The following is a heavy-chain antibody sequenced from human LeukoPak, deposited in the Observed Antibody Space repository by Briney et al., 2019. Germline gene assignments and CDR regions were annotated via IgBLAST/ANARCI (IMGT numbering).Heavy chain of an antibody. J-gene: IGHJ3*02. CDR1: GFTFTNYG. CDR2: MWYDGSKK. D-gene: IGHD3-10*01. CDR3: ARGAYGSGTYHDFDI. V-gene: IGHV3-33*01. Sequence: GMSLRLSCAASGFTFTNYGINWVRQAPGKGLEWVAVMWYDGSKKYYADSVKGRFTISRDNSKNTLYLQMNSLRAEDTAVYYCARGAYGSGTYHDFDIWGQGTMVTVSS.